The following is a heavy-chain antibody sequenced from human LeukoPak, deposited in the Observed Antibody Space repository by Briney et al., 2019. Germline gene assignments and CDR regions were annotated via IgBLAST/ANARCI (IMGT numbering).Heavy chain of an antibody. D-gene: IGHD2-21*01. J-gene: IGHJ4*02. CDR2: ISSSGSTI. CDR1: GFTFSDYY. CDR3: ARATSTYCGGDCYPYYFDY. V-gene: IGHV3-11*04. Sequence: GGSLRLSCAASGFTFSDYYMSWIRQAPGKGLEWVSYISSSGSTIYYADSVKGRFTISRDNAKNSLYLQMNSLRAEDTAVYYCARATSTYCGGDCYPYYFDYWGQGTLVTVSS.